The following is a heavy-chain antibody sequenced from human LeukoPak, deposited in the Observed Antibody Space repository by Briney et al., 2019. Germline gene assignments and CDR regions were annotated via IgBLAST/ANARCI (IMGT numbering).Heavy chain of an antibody. J-gene: IGHJ4*02. CDR2: ISPNSGGT. CDR1: GYTFTGYY. CDR3: ARVYSSGWYGGFDY. Sequence: GASVKVSCKASGYTFTGYYMHWVRQAPGQGLEWMGWISPNSGGTNYAQKFQGRVTMTRDTSISTAYMELSRLRSDDTAVYYCARVYSSGWYGGFDYWGQGTLVTVSS. V-gene: IGHV1-2*02. D-gene: IGHD6-19*01.